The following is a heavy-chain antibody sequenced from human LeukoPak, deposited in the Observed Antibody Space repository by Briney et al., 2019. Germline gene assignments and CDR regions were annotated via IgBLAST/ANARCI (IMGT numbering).Heavy chain of an antibody. CDR2: IYHSGRT. V-gene: IGHV4-38-2*01. CDR1: GYSISSGYY. CDR3: ATEVGQWLVRT. J-gene: IGHJ4*02. Sequence: SETLSLTCGVSGYSISSGYYWGWIRQPPGKGLEWIGSIYHSGRTYYNPSLKSRATISVDTSKNQFSLKLTSVTAADTAVYYCATEVGQWLVRTWGQGTLVTVSS. D-gene: IGHD6-19*01.